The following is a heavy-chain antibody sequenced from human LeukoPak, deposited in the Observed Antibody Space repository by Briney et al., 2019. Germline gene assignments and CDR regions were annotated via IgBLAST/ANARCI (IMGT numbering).Heavy chain of an antibody. Sequence: QSGGSLRLSCAASGFTFSRYEMNWVRQAPGKGLEWVSYINSRGRTMYYADSVKGRFTISRDNAKNSLYLQMNSLRAEDTAVYYCARDFYDTVYDAFDIWGQGTMVTVSS. CDR3: ARDFYDTVYDAFDI. V-gene: IGHV3-48*03. CDR1: GFTFSRYE. J-gene: IGHJ3*02. D-gene: IGHD5/OR15-5a*01. CDR2: INSRGRTM.